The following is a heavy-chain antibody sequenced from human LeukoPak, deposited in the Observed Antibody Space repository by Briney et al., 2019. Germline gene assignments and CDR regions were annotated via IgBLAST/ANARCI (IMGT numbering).Heavy chain of an antibody. CDR2: ISGSGSST. Sequence: GGSLRLSCAASGFTFANYAMTWVRQAPGKGLEWVSVISGSGSSTFYADSVKGRFTISRDNSKNTLYLQMNSLRAEDTAVYYCAKDPTVVVTRTIDYWGQGTLVTVSS. J-gene: IGHJ4*02. D-gene: IGHD3-22*01. CDR3: AKDPTVVVTRTIDY. V-gene: IGHV3-23*01. CDR1: GFTFANYA.